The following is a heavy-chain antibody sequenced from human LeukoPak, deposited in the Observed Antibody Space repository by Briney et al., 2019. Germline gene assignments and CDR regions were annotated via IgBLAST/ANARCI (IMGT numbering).Heavy chain of an antibody. CDR3: ARDGYSSGWSDY. Sequence: PSETLSLTCAVYGGSFSGYYWSWIRQPPGKGLEWIGEINHSGSTNYNPSLKSRVTISVDTSRNQFSLKLSSVTAADTAVYYCARDGYSSGWSDYWGQGTLVTVSS. J-gene: IGHJ4*02. D-gene: IGHD6-19*01. CDR1: GGSFSGYY. V-gene: IGHV4-34*01. CDR2: INHSGST.